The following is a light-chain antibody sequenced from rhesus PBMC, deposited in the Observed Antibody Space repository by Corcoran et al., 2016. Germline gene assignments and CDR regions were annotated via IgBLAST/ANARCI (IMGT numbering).Light chain of an antibody. CDR1: QNIYSN. CDR2: AAS. Sequence: DIQMTQSPSALSASVGDRVTISCRASQNIYSNLAWYQQKPGKALKLLIYAASSLQTGIPSRFSGSGSGTDFTLPISSLQPEDSAAYYCQHYYDNPYSFGQGTKVEIK. CDR3: QHYYDNPYS. V-gene: IGKV1S12*01. J-gene: IGKJ2*01.